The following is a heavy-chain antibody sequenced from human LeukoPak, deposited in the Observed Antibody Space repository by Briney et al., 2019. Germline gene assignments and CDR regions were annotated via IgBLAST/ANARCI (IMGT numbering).Heavy chain of an antibody. V-gene: IGHV1-69*04. J-gene: IGHJ4*02. CDR3: ARDSSEGSGN. D-gene: IGHD3-10*01. Sequence: VASVKVSCKASGGTFSSYAISWVRQAPGQGLEWMGRFIPILGIANYAQKFQGRVTITADTSTSTAYMELRSLRSDDTAVYYCARDSSEGSGNWGQGTLVTVSS. CDR2: FIPILGIA. CDR1: GGTFSSYA.